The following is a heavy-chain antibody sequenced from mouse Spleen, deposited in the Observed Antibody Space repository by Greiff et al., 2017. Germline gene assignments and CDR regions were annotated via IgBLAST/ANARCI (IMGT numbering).Heavy chain of an antibody. J-gene: IGHJ1*03. CDR3: ARNGNYDYFDV. Sequence: VQLQQSGAALAKPGASVTLSCKASGYTFTSSWMPWVKQRPGQGLEWIGYINPSSGYTKSNQKFKDQATLTADKSSSTAYMQLSSLTYEDSAVYYFARNGNYDYFDVWGTGTTVTVSS. CDR2: INPSSGYT. CDR1: GYTFTSSW. D-gene: IGHD2-1*01. V-gene: IGHV1-7*01.